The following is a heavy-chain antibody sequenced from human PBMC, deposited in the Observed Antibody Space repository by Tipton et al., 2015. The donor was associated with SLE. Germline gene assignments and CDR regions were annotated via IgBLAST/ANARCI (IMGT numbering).Heavy chain of an antibody. J-gene: IGHJ6*03. D-gene: IGHD3-3*01. V-gene: IGHV4-4*08. Sequence: TLSLTCTVSGGSITSHYWSWMRQPPGKGLEWIGNIHTSGTTKYNPSLKSRVTLSVDTSKNHFSLNLSAVTAADTAVYYCARAYQGFWSGYLPIYNYMDVWGKGTTVTVSS. CDR2: IHTSGTT. CDR1: GGSITSHY. CDR3: ARAYQGFWSGYLPIYNYMDV.